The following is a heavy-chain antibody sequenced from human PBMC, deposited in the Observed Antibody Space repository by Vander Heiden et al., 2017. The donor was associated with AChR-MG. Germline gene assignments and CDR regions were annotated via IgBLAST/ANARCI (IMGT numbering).Heavy chain of an antibody. V-gene: IGHV1-8*01. Sequence: VLLVQSGAEVTRPGASGTVPGWASGDTFTSYEINWVRQATGQGLEWMGWMNPNSGNTGYVQKVQGRVTMTRNTSISTVYMEMSSLRSEDTAVYYCARGKRHYDSSGFCNYWGQGTLVTVSS. J-gene: IGHJ4*02. CDR2: MNPNSGNT. D-gene: IGHD3-22*01. CDR1: GDTFTSYE. CDR3: ARGKRHYDSSGFCNY.